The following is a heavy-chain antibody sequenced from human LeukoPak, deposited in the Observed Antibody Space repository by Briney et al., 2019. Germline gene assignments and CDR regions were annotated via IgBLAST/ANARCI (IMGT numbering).Heavy chain of an antibody. CDR2: ISAYNGNT. J-gene: IGHJ4*02. CDR3: ARVARYYFDSSGHSDY. V-gene: IGHV1-18*01. D-gene: IGHD3-22*01. CDR1: GYTFTSYG. Sequence: ASVKVSCKASGYTFTSYGISWVRQAPGQGLEWMGWISAYNGNTNYAQKLQGRVTMTTDTSTSTAYMELRSLRSDDTAVYYCARVARYYFDSSGHSDYWGQGTQVTVPS.